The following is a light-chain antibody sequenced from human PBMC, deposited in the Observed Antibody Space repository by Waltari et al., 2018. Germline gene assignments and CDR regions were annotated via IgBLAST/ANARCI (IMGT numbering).Light chain of an antibody. J-gene: IGKJ1*01. CDR2: EAS. CDR3: QNHERLPAT. Sequence: EIVLTQSPGTLSLSPGERATLSCRASQNIGRYLVWYQQKPVQAPRLLIYEASRRATGIPDRFSGSGSGTDFSLTISRLEPEDFAVYYCQNHERLPATFGQGTKVEIK. V-gene: IGKV3-20*01. CDR1: QNIGRY.